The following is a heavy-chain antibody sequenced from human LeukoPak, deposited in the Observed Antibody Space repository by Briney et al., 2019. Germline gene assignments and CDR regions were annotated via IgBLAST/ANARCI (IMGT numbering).Heavy chain of an antibody. Sequence: SETLSLTCTVSGGSISSSSYYWGWIRQPPRKGLEWIGSIYYSGSTYYNPSLKSRVTISVDTSKNQFSLKLSSVTAADTAVYYCARQFTMIVVVITTQGDNWFDPWGQGTLVTVSS. J-gene: IGHJ5*02. V-gene: IGHV4-39*01. CDR1: GGSISSSSYY. CDR2: IYYSGST. CDR3: ARQFTMIVVVITTQGDNWFDP. D-gene: IGHD3-22*01.